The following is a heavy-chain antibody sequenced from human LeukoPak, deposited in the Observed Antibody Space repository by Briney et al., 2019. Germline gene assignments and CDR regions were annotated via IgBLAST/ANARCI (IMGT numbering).Heavy chain of an antibody. J-gene: IGHJ4*02. Sequence: PGGSLRLSCAASGFIFEDYGMTWVRHAPGKGLEWVSGINGNGGSRGYADSVKGRFTISRDNSKNTLYLQMNSLRGEDTAVYYCAKDSLRERIVGSTTRGVNDYWGQGTLVTVSS. D-gene: IGHD1-26*01. CDR3: AKDSLRERIVGSTTRGVNDY. CDR2: INGNGGSR. V-gene: IGHV3-20*04. CDR1: GFIFEDYG.